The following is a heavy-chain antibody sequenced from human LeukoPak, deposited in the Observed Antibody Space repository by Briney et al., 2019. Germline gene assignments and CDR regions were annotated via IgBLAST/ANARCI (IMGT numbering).Heavy chain of an antibody. Sequence: GGSLRLSCAASGFTFSNFAMHWVRQAPGKGLEWVANIKQDGSERYYVDSVKGRFTLSRDNAKNSLYLQMNSLRAEDTAVYYCARDRWSYDPQGGFDCWGQGTLVTVSS. J-gene: IGHJ4*02. CDR1: GFTFSNFA. CDR3: ARDRWSYDPQGGFDC. V-gene: IGHV3-7*03. D-gene: IGHD3-22*01. CDR2: IKQDGSER.